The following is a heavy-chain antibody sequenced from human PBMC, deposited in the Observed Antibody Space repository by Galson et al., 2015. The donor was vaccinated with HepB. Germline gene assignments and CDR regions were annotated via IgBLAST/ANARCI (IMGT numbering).Heavy chain of an antibody. Sequence: SLRLSCAASGFTFNTYGMHWVRQAPGKGLEWVAVISYDGLNKDYADSVKGRFTISRDNSKNTLYLQMKSLRPEDTAVYYCAKGDSPTVYYHYGMDVWGQGTTVTVSS. CDR3: AKGDSPTVYYHYGMDV. V-gene: IGHV3-30*18. CDR2: ISYDGLNK. J-gene: IGHJ6*02. CDR1: GFTFNTYG.